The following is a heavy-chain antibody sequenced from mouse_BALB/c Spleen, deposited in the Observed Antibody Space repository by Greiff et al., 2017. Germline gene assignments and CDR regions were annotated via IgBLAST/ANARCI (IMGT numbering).Heavy chain of an antibody. Sequence: ESGPGLVKPSQSLSLTCSVTGYSITSGYYWNWIRQFPGNKLEWMGYISYDGSNNYNPSLKNRISITRDTSKNQFFLKLNSVTTEDTATYYCARGGNDAMDYWGQGTSVTVSS. CDR1: GYSITSGYY. CDR2: ISYDGSN. CDR3: ARGGNDAMDY. D-gene: IGHD2-1*01. V-gene: IGHV3-6*02. J-gene: IGHJ4*01.